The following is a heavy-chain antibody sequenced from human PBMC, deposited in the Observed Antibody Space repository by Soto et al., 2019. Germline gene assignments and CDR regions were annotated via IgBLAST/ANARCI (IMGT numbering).Heavy chain of an antibody. D-gene: IGHD3-22*01. Sequence: DVQLLESGAGLVQPGGSLRLSCAASGFTFRNSAMNWVRQAPGKGLEWVSAIGADGVTTYYVDSVKGRFTVSRDSSKNTLYLQMTSLRAEDTAVYYCVFPSSGKYFFDYWGQGALVTVSS. CDR1: GFTFRNSA. J-gene: IGHJ4*02. CDR3: VFPSSGKYFFDY. V-gene: IGHV3-23*01. CDR2: IGADGVTT.